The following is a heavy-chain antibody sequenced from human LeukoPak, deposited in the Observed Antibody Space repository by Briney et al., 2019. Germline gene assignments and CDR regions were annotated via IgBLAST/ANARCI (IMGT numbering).Heavy chain of an antibody. J-gene: IGHJ4*01. D-gene: IGHD3-22*01. CDR3: ARGGYYDSSGYYYDY. V-gene: IGHV1-2*02. Sequence: GASVKVSCKASGYTFTGYYMHWVRQAPGQGLEWMGWINPNSGGTNYAQKFQGRVTMTRDTSISTAYMELSSLRSEDTAVYYCARGGYYDSSGYYYDYWGQGTLVTVSS. CDR2: INPNSGGT. CDR1: GYTFTGYY.